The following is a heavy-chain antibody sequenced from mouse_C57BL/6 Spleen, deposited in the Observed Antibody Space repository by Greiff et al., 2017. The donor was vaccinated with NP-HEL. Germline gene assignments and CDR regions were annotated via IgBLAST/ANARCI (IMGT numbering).Heavy chain of an antibody. J-gene: IGHJ4*01. CDR1: GYTFTSYW. CDR3: ARRRGYTPYAMDY. D-gene: IGHD3-2*02. CDR2: IHPNSGST. V-gene: IGHV1-64*01. Sequence: QVQLQQPGAELVKPGASVKLSCKASGYTFTSYWMHWVKQRPGQGLEWIGMIHPNSGSTNYNEKFKSKATLTVDISSSTAYMQLSSLTSEDSAVYYCARRRGYTPYAMDYWGQGTSVTVSS.